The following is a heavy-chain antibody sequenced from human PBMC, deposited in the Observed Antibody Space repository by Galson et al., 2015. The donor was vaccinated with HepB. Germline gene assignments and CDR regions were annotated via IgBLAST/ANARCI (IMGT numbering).Heavy chain of an antibody. CDR2: IWYDGSNK. V-gene: IGHV3-33*01. J-gene: IGHJ4*02. Sequence: SLRLSCAASGFTFSSYGMHWVRQAPGKGLEWVAVIWYDGSNKYYADSVKGRFTISRDNSKNTLYLQMNSLRAEDTAVYYCARGETTVTTMDYWGQGTLVTVSS. CDR3: ARGETTVTTMDY. D-gene: IGHD4-17*01. CDR1: GFTFSSYG.